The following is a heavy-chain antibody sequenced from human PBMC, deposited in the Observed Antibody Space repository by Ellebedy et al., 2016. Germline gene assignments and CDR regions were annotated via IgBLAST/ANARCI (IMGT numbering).Heavy chain of an antibody. CDR1: GYTFTSYY. D-gene: IGHD3-10*01. V-gene: IGHV1-46*01. CDR2: INPSGGST. J-gene: IGHJ3*02. Sequence: ASVKVSCXASGYTFTSYYMHWVRQAPGQGLEWMGIINPSGGSTSYAQKFQGRVTMTRDTSTSTVYMELSSLRSEDTAVYYCARGALLWFGDGLAGAFDIWGQGTMVTVSS. CDR3: ARGALLWFGDGLAGAFDI.